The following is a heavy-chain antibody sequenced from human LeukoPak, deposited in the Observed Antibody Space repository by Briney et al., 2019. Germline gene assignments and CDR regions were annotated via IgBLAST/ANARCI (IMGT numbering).Heavy chain of an antibody. CDR2: IYNTGST. V-gene: IGHV4-59*01. CDR3: ARSKRDYYDSSGLPVPKWLDP. CDR1: GGSISSYY. J-gene: IGHJ5*02. Sequence: SETLSLTWTVSGGSISSYYWNWIRQLPGKGLEWIGYIYNTGSTKYNPSLKSRVIISVETSKNQFSLKLSSVTAADTAVYYCARSKRDYYDSSGLPVPKWLDPWGQGTLVTVSS. D-gene: IGHD3-22*01.